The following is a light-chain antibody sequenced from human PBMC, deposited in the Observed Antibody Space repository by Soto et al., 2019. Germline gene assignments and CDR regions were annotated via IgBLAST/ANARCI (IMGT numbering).Light chain of an antibody. CDR3: QQYNKWPQT. J-gene: IGKJ5*01. CDR2: DTS. CDR1: QNIKYN. V-gene: IGKV3-15*01. Sequence: EIVMTQSAAAVSVYPRGRATVCWRASQNIKYNLGWYQHTPGQAPRLLIYDTSTRAAGIPARFSGVGSGTEFTLTISSLQSEDFAVYYCQQYNKWPQTSGQGTRLEIK.